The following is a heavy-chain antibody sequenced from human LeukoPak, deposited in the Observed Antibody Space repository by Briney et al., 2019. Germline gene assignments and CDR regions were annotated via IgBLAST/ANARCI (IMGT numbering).Heavy chain of an antibody. D-gene: IGHD6-13*01. CDR3: ARDVIAAAGPFDP. CDR2: ISGSGGST. CDR1: GFTFSSYA. Sequence: TGGSLRLSCAASGFTFSSYAMIWVRQAPGKGLEWVSAISGSGGSTYYADSVKGRFTISRDNSKNTLYLQMNSLRAEDTAVYYCARDVIAAAGPFDPWGQGTLVTVSS. J-gene: IGHJ5*02. V-gene: IGHV3-23*01.